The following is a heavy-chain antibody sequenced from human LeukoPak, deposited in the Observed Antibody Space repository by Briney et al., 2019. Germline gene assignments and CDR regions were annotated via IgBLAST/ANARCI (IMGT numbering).Heavy chain of an antibody. V-gene: IGHV4-4*07. D-gene: IGHD3-3*01. CDR3: ARERDFWSGFVDY. Sequence: SETLSLTCSVSGGSISGYYWSWLRQPAGEGLEWIGRIYTSGSTNYNPSLKSRVTMSVDTSKNLFSLKLSSVTAADTAVYYCARERDFWSGFVDYWGQGTLVNVSS. CDR2: IYTSGST. CDR1: GGSISGYY. J-gene: IGHJ4*02.